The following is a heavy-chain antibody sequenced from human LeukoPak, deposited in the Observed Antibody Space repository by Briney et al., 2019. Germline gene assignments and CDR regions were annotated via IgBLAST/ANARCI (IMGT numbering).Heavy chain of an antibody. CDR2: ISYHGRNK. CDR1: GFTFSCYA. J-gene: IGHJ4*02. V-gene: IGHV3-30*04. CDR3: ASDPASSTADGLPDFLFDY. Sequence: GGSLRLSCAASGFTFSCYAIHWVRQAPGKGLERVAVISYHGRNKYYADSVKGRFTISRDNSKNRLSLHMNRLRPEDRAGYFFASDPASSTADGLPDFLFDYWGQGTLVTVSS. D-gene: IGHD3-3*01.